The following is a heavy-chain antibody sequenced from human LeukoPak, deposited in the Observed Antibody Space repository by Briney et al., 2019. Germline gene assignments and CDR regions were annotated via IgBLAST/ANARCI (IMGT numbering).Heavy chain of an antibody. D-gene: IGHD1-26*01. Sequence: SETLSLTCTLSGGSFSTYYWSWIRQPPGKGLGLIGYTYDSGSTNYNPSLKSRVTISVDTSKTQFSLKLNSVTAADTAVYYCARHGGSYTFDYWGQGALVTVSS. V-gene: IGHV4-59*01. J-gene: IGHJ4*02. CDR1: GGSFSTYY. CDR3: ARHGGSYTFDY. CDR2: TYDSGST.